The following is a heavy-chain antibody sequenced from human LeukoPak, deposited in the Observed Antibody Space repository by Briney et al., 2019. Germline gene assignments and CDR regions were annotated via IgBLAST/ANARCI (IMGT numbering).Heavy chain of an antibody. CDR1: GFAFSNYW. CDR2: IRRDGGVN. Sequence: GGSLRLSCAASGFAFSNYWMTWVRQAPGKGLEWVANIRRDGGVNHYVDSLEGRFTISRDNAKNSLFLQMNTLRAEDTAVYYCARRLIAATATSAFDIWGQGTMVTVSS. CDR3: ARRLIAATATSAFDI. D-gene: IGHD6-13*01. V-gene: IGHV3-7*01. J-gene: IGHJ3*02.